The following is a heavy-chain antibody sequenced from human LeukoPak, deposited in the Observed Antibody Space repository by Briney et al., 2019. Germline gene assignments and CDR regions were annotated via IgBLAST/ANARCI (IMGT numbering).Heavy chain of an antibody. D-gene: IGHD3-16*01. Sequence: GESLKISCKHSEYSFPNYCIGWVRQMPGKGLEWMGIIYPDDSDTRYSPSFQGQVTISADKSISTAYLQWSSLKASDTAMYYCARHGELGNWFDPWGQGTLVTVSS. CDR1: EYSFPNYC. CDR2: IYPDDSDT. J-gene: IGHJ5*02. CDR3: ARHGELGNWFDP. V-gene: IGHV5-51*01.